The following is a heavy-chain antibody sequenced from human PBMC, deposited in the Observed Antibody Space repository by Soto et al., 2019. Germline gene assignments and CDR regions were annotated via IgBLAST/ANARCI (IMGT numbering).Heavy chain of an antibody. Sequence: QVQLVQSGAEVKKPESSVKVSCKASGGTFSSYSINRVRQAPGQGLEWMGEIIPIFGTANYAQKFQGRVTITADESTSTAYMELSSLRSEDTAVYYCARDGGRHSGGIDYWGQGTLVTVSS. J-gene: IGHJ4*02. V-gene: IGHV1-69*01. CDR1: GGTFSSYS. CDR3: ARDGGRHSGGIDY. D-gene: IGHD1-26*01. CDR2: IIPIFGTA.